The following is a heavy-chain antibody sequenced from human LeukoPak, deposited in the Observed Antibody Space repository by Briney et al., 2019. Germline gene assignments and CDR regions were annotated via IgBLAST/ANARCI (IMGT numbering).Heavy chain of an antibody. CDR2: IVVGSGNT. CDR3: AADQPPGDSSPGAYYYYGMDV. Sequence: SVKVSCKASGFTFTSSAMQWVRQARGQRLEWIGWIVVGSGNTNYAQKFQERVTITRDMSISTAYMELSSLRSEDTAVYYCAADQPPGDSSPGAYYYYGMDVWGQGTTVTVSS. D-gene: IGHD6-13*01. V-gene: IGHV1-58*02. CDR1: GFTFTSSA. J-gene: IGHJ6*02.